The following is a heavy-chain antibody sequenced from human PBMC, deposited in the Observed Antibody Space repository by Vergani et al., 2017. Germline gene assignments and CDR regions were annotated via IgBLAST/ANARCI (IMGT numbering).Heavy chain of an antibody. Sequence: EVQLVESGGGLVQPGRSLRLSCTASGFTFGDYAMSWVRPAPGKGLEWVGFIRSKAYGGTTEYAASVKGRFTISRDDSKSIAYLQMNSLKTEDTAVYYCTRDRRPDYGDYDYWGQGTLVTVSS. CDR1: GFTFGDYA. CDR2: IRSKAYGGTT. D-gene: IGHD4-17*01. V-gene: IGHV3-49*04. J-gene: IGHJ4*02. CDR3: TRDRRPDYGDYDY.